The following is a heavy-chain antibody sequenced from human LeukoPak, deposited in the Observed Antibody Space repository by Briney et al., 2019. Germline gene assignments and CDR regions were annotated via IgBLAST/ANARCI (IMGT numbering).Heavy chain of an antibody. CDR2: IYHSGST. D-gene: IGHD6-19*01. CDR3: ARTASGWYDY. V-gene: IGHV4-30-2*01. CDR1: GGSISSGGYS. Sequence: SQTLSLTCAVSGGSISSGGYSWSWIRQPPGKGLEWIGYIYHSGSTYYNPSLKSRVTMSVDTSKNQFSLKLSSVTAADTAVYYCARTASGWYDYWGQGTLVTVSS. J-gene: IGHJ4*02.